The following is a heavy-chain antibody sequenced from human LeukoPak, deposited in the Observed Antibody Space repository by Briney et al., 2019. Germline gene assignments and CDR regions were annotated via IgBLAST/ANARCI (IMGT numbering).Heavy chain of an antibody. CDR2: ISTSSSYI. J-gene: IGHJ4*02. Sequence: GGSLRLSCAASGFTFSSYDMNWVRQAPGKGLEWVSSISTSSSYIDYADSVQGRFTISRDNAENSLYLQMNSLRAEDTAVYYCAREEEGYGYQHWGQGTLVTVSS. CDR1: GFTFSSYD. V-gene: IGHV3-21*06. CDR3: AREEEGYGYQH. D-gene: IGHD5-18*01.